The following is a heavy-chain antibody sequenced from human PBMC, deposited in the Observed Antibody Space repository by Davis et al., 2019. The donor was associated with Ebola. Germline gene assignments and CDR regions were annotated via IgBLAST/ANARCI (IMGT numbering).Heavy chain of an antibody. CDR3: ARGYGVAAD. D-gene: IGHD2-15*01. J-gene: IGHJ4*02. CDR2: MNPNSDNT. V-gene: IGHV1-8*01. CDR1: GYTVTSYD. Sequence: ASSQVSCKASGYTVTSYDISWVRQATGQGLEWMGWMNPNSDNTGYPQKFQGRVTMTRNTSISTAYMELSSLRSEDTAVYYCARGYGVAADWGQGTLITVSS.